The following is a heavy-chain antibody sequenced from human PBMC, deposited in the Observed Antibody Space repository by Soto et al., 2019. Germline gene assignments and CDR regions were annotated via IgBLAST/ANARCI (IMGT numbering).Heavy chain of an antibody. J-gene: IGHJ2*01. CDR3: TRERWDYGDPKWYFDL. CDR1: GFTFSDHY. CDR2: ISLTGNSI. D-gene: IGHD4-17*01. Sequence: GGSLRLSCAASGFTFSDHYMGWVRQAPGKGLEWLSYISLTGNSIYYADSVRGRFTLSRDNAKNSLYLQINSLRGEDTAVYYCTRERWDYGDPKWYFDLWGRGTLVTVSS. V-gene: IGHV3-11*01.